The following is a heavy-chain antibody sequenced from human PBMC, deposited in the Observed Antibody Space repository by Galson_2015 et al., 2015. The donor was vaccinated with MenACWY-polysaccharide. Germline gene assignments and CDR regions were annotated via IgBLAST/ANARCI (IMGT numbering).Heavy chain of an antibody. J-gene: IGHJ6*02. CDR2: ISKSGDSI. CDR1: GFSLGAWY. CDR3: ARGYSGLDG. V-gene: IGHV3-11*01. Sequence: SLRLSCAASGFSLGAWYMSWIRQAPGKGLEWLSYISKSGDSIYYGDSVKGRFAISRDNAKNSLYLQLNSLEVEDTAIYYCARGYSGLDGCGHRTTGTVSS.